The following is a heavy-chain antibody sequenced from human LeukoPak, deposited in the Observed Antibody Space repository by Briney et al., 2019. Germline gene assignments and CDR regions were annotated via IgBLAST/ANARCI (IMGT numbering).Heavy chain of an antibody. D-gene: IGHD3-16*01. CDR2: INDDGSST. J-gene: IGHJ4*02. CDR3: ARTPRWGRYFDY. Sequence: PGGSLRLSCAASGFTFSTHWMFWVRQSPGKGLVWVSRINDDGSSTTYADSVRGRFTISRDNAKNTLYLQMTGLRAEDTAVYYCARTPRWGRYFDYWGQGTLVTVSS. V-gene: IGHV3-74*03. CDR1: GFTFSTHW.